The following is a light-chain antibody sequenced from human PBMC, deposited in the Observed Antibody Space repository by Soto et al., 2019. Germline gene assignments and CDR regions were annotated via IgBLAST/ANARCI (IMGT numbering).Light chain of an antibody. Sequence: DIQMTQSPSTLSASIGDRVTITCRASQSISDWLAWYQQKPGKAPKLLIYRASNLESGVPSRFSGSGSGTEFTLTINSLEPDDFATYYCQQFNGYCRAFGQGTKVEIK. CDR2: RAS. CDR3: QQFNGYCRA. J-gene: IGKJ1*01. CDR1: QSISDW. V-gene: IGKV1-5*03.